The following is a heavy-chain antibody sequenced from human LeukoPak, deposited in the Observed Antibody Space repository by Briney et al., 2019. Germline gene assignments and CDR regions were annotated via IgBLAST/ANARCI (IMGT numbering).Heavy chain of an antibody. CDR2: IYHSGST. J-gene: IGHJ4*02. CDR3: ARLTYYYDSSGPY. V-gene: IGHV4-38-2*01. Sequence: KPSETLSLTGAVSGYSISSGYYWGWIRQPPGKGLEWIGNIYHSGSTYYNPSLKSRATISVDTSKNQFSLKLSSVTAADTAVYYCARLTYYYDSSGPYWGQGTLVTVSS. CDR1: GYSISSGYY. D-gene: IGHD3-22*01.